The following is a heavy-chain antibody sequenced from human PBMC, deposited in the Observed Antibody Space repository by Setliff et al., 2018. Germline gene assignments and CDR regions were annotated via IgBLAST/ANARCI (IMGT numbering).Heavy chain of an antibody. V-gene: IGHV4-34*01. CDR3: AKGGGRYHSDS. CDR2: IYTSWST. Sequence: SETLSLTCAAYGGTFSDYHWTWIRQSPEKGLEWIGQIYTSWSTNYNPSLKSRVTISLDTSKNQFSLSLTSVTAADTAVYYCAKGGGRYHSDSWGQGILVTVSS. J-gene: IGHJ4*02. D-gene: IGHD1-1*01. CDR1: GGTFSDYH.